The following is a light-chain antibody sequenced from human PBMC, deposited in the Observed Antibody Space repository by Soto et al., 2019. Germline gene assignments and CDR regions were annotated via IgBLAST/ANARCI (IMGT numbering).Light chain of an antibody. CDR2: AAS. J-gene: IGKJ1*01. V-gene: IGKV1-39*01. CDR1: QSISSY. CDR3: QQSYNTLGT. Sequence: DIQMTHSPSSLSASVGDRVTITCGASQSISSYLNWYQQKPGKAPKLLIYAASSLQSGVPSRFSGSGSVTDFTSTISSLQPEDFATYYCQQSYNTLGTFGQGTKVDIK.